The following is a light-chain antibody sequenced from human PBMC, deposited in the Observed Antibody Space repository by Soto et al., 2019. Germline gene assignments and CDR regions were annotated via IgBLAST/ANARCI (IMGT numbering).Light chain of an antibody. CDR3: AAGDKNLSGPVFV. Sequence: QSELTQPPSVSGTPGQRVTISCSGSSSNVGSNLVYWYRQLPGTAPELLIYRDNQRPSGVPARFSGSKSGTSASLAISGLRSEDEADYYCAAGDKNLSGPVFVFGTGTKLTVL. J-gene: IGLJ1*01. CDR2: RDN. V-gene: IGLV1-47*01. CDR1: SSNVGSNL.